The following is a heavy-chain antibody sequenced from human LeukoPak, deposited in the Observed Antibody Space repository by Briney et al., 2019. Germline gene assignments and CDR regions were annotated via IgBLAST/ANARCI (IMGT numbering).Heavy chain of an antibody. Sequence: GGSLRLSCAASGFTFSDYEMTWVRQAPGKGLEWVSVFYSGGSTYYADSVKGRFTISRDNSKNTLFLQMNSLRAEDTAVYYCARLHYYDSRGYFNDDYWGQGTLVTVSS. V-gene: IGHV3-66*04. CDR2: FYSGGST. CDR3: ARLHYYDSRGYFNDDY. CDR1: GFTFSDYE. J-gene: IGHJ4*02. D-gene: IGHD3-22*01.